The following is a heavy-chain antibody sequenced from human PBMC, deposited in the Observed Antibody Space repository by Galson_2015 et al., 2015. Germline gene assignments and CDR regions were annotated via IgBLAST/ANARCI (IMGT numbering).Heavy chain of an antibody. Sequence: SVKVSCKASGHTFSGYYLHWVRQAPGQGLEWMGWINPNSGGTNYTQKFQGWVTMTRDTSITTAYMELSRLRSDDAAVYYCARVGWRGTAYGAFDIWGQGTMVTVSS. V-gene: IGHV1-2*04. CDR2: INPNSGGT. CDR3: ARVGWRGTAYGAFDI. J-gene: IGHJ3*02. CDR1: GHTFSGYY. D-gene: IGHD1-1*01.